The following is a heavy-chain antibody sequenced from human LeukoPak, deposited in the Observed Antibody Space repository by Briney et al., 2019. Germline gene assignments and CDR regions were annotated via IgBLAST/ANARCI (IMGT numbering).Heavy chain of an antibody. J-gene: IGHJ5*02. CDR3: ARDNNDYVWGSYRYGFDP. CDR2: IIPFFGRA. D-gene: IGHD3-16*02. CDR1: GGTFSSYA. Sequence: SVKVSCKASGGTFSSYAISWVRQAPGQGLEWMGGIIPFFGRADYAQKFQGRVTITADKSTSTAYMDLTSLKSEDTAVYYCARDNNDYVWGSYRYGFDPWGQGTLVTVSS. V-gene: IGHV1-69*06.